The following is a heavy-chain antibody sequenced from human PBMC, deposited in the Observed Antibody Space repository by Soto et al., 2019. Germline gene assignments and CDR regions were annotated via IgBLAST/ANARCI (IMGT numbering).Heavy chain of an antibody. D-gene: IGHD3-22*01. J-gene: IGHJ5*02. Sequence: QVQLQESGPGLVKPSQTLSLTCTVSVASISSGGYYWSWIRQHPGEGLEWIGYIYYSGSTSYNPALKRRVTLSVDTSKNQFSLKLTSVTAADTAVYYCARESKYDTSGYPPWFAPWGQGTLVTVSS. V-gene: IGHV4-31*03. CDR1: VASISSGGYY. CDR2: IYYSGST. CDR3: ARESKYDTSGYPPWFAP.